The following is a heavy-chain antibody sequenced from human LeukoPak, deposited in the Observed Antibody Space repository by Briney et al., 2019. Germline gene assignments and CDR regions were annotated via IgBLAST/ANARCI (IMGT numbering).Heavy chain of an antibody. CDR2: IWEGGRET. CDR1: GFTFSGYW. CDR3: GKGREKGATAPDSNYGMDV. J-gene: IGHJ6*02. D-gene: IGHD5-12*01. V-gene: IGHV3-7*01. Sequence: GGSLRLSCTASGFTFSGYWMNWVRQAPGKGLEWVANIWEGGRETYYVDSVKGRFTISGDSAKTSLDLQMNSLRAEDAAVYYWGKGREKGATAPDSNYGMDVLGQGTPVPVSS.